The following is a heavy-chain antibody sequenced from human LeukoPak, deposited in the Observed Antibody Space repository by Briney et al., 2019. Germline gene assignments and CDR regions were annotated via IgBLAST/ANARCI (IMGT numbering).Heavy chain of an antibody. V-gene: IGHV1-8*03. CDR2: INPNSGNT. D-gene: IGHD6-13*01. CDR1: GYTFTGYY. Sequence: GASVKVSCKASGYTFTGYYMHWVRQAPGQGLEWMGWINPNSGNTGYAQKFQGRVTITRNTSISTAYMELSSLRSEDTAVYYCARALRRGSSSCAYWGQGTLVTVSS. CDR3: ARALRRGSSSCAY. J-gene: IGHJ4*02.